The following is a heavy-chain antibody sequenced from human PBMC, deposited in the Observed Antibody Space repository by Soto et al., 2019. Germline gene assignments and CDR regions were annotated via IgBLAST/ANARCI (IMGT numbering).Heavy chain of an antibody. CDR2: IYYTGNT. Sequence: SETLSLTCTVSGGSISSGGYYWTWIRQHPGEGLEWIGYIYYTGNTYYNPSLESRVTISLDTSKNQFSLKLSSVTAADTAVYYCASGGGECDDFWSGYYSPCYYYYYMDVWGKGTTVTVSS. CDR3: ASGGGECDDFWSGYYSPCYYYYYMDV. D-gene: IGHD3-3*01. CDR1: GGSISSGGYY. V-gene: IGHV4-31*03. J-gene: IGHJ6*03.